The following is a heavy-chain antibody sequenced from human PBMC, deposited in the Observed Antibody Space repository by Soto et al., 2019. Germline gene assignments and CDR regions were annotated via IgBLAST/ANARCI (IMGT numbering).Heavy chain of an antibody. CDR2: INSGSTSV. Sequence: GGSLRLSCVASGFIFNSYSMNWVRQAPGKGLEWISYINSGSTSVFYADSVKGRFTISRDNAKNSLYLQMNSLRAEDTALYHCARVTEYSSSTYYFDYWGQGTLVTVSS. D-gene: IGHD6-13*01. J-gene: IGHJ4*02. CDR1: GFIFNSYS. CDR3: ARVTEYSSSTYYFDY. V-gene: IGHV3-48*04.